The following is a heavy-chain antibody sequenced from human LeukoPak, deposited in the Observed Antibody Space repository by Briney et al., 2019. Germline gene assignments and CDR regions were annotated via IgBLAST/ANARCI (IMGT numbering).Heavy chain of an antibody. J-gene: IGHJ3*02. CDR1: AFTFSSYG. D-gene: IGHD2-21*02. CDR2: ISYDGSNK. V-gene: IGHV3-30*18. Sequence: GGSLRLSCAASAFTFSSYGMHWVRQAPGKGLEWVAVISYDGSNKYYADSVKGRFTISRDNSKNTLYLQMNSLRAEDTAVYYCAKDGCGGDCLGAFDIWGQGTMVTVSS. CDR3: AKDGCGGDCLGAFDI.